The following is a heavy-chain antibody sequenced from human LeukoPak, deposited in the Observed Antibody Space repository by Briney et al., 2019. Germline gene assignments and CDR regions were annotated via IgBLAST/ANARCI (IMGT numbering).Heavy chain of an antibody. CDR1: GFTFGDYA. CDR2: IRGEAYGGTT. V-gene: IGHV3-49*04. CDR3: TRDSPYWGNDD. D-gene: IGHD3-16*01. J-gene: IGHJ4*02. Sequence: GGSLRLSCTASGFTFGDYAMSWVRQAPGKGLEWVGFIRGEAYGGTTEYAASVKGRFTISRDDSKSIAYLQMNSLKTEDTAVYYCTRDSPYWGNDDWGQGTLVTVSS.